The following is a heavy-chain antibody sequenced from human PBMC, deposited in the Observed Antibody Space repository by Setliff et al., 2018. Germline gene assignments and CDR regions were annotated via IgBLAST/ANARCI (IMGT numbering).Heavy chain of an antibody. CDR3: ARDLGHGGDSDY. J-gene: IGHJ4*02. Sequence: SETLSLTCTVSGYSISSGYIWGWIRQPPGKGLEWVGNIGHTGSINYNPSLKSRLTISRDTSKNQVSLKLNSVTATDTAVYYCARDLGHGGDSDYWGKGSLVTVSS. V-gene: IGHV4-38-2*02. CDR2: IGHTGSI. D-gene: IGHD2-21*02. CDR1: GYSISSGYI.